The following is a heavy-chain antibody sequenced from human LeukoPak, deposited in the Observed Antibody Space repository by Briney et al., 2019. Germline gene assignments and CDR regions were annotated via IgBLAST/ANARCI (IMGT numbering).Heavy chain of an antibody. J-gene: IGHJ4*02. D-gene: IGHD3-10*01. CDR1: GGSFSGYY. CDR2: INHSGST. CDR3: AIYGSGTYYKDY. Sequence: SETLSLTCAVYGGSFSGYYWSWIRQPPGKGLEWIGEINHSGSTNYNPSLKSRVTISVDTSKNQFSLKLSSVTAADTAVYYCAIYGSGTYYKDYWGQGTLVTVSS. V-gene: IGHV4-34*01.